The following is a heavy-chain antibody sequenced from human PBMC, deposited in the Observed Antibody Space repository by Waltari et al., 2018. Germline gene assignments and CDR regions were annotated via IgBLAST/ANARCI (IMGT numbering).Heavy chain of an antibody. CDR2: ISCPALTT. D-gene: IGHD6-13*01. Sequence: EVQLLESGGGLVQPGGSLRLSCAASGFTFISYAMSWVRPAPGKGFECVSRISCPALTTFYADSVKGRFSISRDNSKNTLYLQINGLRADDTAVYYCAKVGGIAAAEFQFDFWGRGTLVTVSS. V-gene: IGHV3-23*01. J-gene: IGHJ4*02. CDR1: GFTFISYA. CDR3: AKVGGIAAAEFQFDF.